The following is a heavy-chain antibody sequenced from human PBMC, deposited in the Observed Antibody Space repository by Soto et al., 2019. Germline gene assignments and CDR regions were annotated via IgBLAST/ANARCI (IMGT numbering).Heavy chain of an antibody. CDR3: ARLGTTSIAAAVSTSMDV. CDR2: SYYSGST. D-gene: IGHD6-13*01. J-gene: IGHJ6*03. Sequence: QLQLQESGPGLVKPSETLSLTCTVSGGSISSSSYYWGWIRQPPGKGLEWIGSSYYSGSTYYNPALKSRVTISVDTSKNQCSLKLSSVTAADTAVYYCARLGTTSIAAAVSTSMDVWGKGPTVTVSS. V-gene: IGHV4-39*01. CDR1: GGSISSSSYY.